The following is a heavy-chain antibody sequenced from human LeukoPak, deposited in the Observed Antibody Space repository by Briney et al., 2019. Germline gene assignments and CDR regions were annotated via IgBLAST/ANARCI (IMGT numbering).Heavy chain of an antibody. V-gene: IGHV4-34*01. CDR1: GGSFSGYY. CDR3: AREGIAAADPFDY. CDR2: INHSGST. D-gene: IGHD6-13*01. Sequence: SETLSLTCAVYGGSFSGYYWSWIRQPPGKGLEWIGEINHSGSTNYNPSLKSRVTISVDTSKNQFSLKLSPVTAADTAVYYCAREGIAAADPFDYWGQGTLVTVSS. J-gene: IGHJ4*02.